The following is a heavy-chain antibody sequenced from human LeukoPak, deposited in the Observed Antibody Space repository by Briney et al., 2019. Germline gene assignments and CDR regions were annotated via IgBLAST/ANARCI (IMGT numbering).Heavy chain of an antibody. V-gene: IGHV4-39*01. D-gene: IGHD5-12*01. Sequence: PSETLSLTCTVSGGSISSSSYCWGWIRQPPGKGLEWIGSIYYSGSTYYNPSLKSRVTISVDTSKNQFSLKLSSVTAADTAVYYCARQKGLRVYYFDYWGQGTLVTVSS. J-gene: IGHJ4*02. CDR1: GGSISSSSYC. CDR3: ARQKGLRVYYFDY. CDR2: IYYSGST.